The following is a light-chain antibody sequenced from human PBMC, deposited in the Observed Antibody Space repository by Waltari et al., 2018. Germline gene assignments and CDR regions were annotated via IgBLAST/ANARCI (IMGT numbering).Light chain of an antibody. J-gene: IGLJ1*01. Sequence: QSALTQPASVSGSPGQSITISCTGSSSAVGANNYISWYQQHPGKAPKLMIYDVRKRPSGVSNRFSGSKSGNTASLTISGLQADDEADYYCSSYSSSSTPYVFGIGTKVTVL. CDR1: SSAVGANNY. V-gene: IGLV2-14*03. CDR3: SSYSSSSTPYV. CDR2: DVR.